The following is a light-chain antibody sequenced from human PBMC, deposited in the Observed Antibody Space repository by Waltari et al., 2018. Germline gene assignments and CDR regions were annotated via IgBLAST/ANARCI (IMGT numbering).Light chain of an antibody. J-gene: IGLJ3*02. CDR1: SRYLGSYNY. CDR3: NSYTTSSTWV. CDR2: EVR. V-gene: IGLV2-14*01. Sequence: QSALTQPASVSGSPGQSLPISCTVTSRYLGSYNYVSWYQHLPGKAPKLIISEVRRRPSGVSNRFSGSKSGNMASLTISGRQAEDEADYYCNSYTTSSTWVFGGGTKLTVL.